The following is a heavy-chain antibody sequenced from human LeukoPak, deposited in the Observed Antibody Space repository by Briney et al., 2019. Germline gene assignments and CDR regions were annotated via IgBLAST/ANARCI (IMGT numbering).Heavy chain of an antibody. D-gene: IGHD3-22*01. CDR1: GYTFTGYY. J-gene: IGHJ4*02. CDR2: INPNSGGT. Sequence: GASVKVSCKASGYTFTGYYMHWVRQAPGQGLKWMGWINPNSGGTNYAQKFQGRVTMTRDTSISTAYMELSRLRSDDTAVYYCARPYYDSSGYSLFDYWGQGTLVTVSS. V-gene: IGHV1-2*02. CDR3: ARPYYDSSGYSLFDY.